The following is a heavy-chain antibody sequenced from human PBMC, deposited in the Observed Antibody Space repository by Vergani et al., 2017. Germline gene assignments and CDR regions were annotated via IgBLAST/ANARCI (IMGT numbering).Heavy chain of an antibody. D-gene: IGHD4-11*01. Sequence: QVQLQQWGGGLLKPSETLCLTCVVNGGSFTSYNWTWIRQSPGAGLEWVGDINYTGRPDYNLSLKSRLTMSVDKSRNQFSLMLNSVTATDTAIYFCARVNTETNAHLYSYNCMDAWGQGTAVTVS. CDR2: INYTGRP. V-gene: IGHV4-34*01. CDR3: ARVNTETNAHLYSYNCMDA. J-gene: IGHJ6*02. CDR1: GGSFTSYN.